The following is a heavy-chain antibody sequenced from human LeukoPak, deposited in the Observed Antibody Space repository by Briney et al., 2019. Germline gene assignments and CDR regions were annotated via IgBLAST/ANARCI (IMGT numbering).Heavy chain of an antibody. D-gene: IGHD2-2*01. J-gene: IGHJ4*02. Sequence: GGSLRLSCAASGFTFSNAWMSWVRQAPGKGREWVGRIKSKTDGGTTDYAAPVKGRFTISRDDSKNTLYLQMNSLKTEDTAVYYCTTDLCSSTSCSLDYWGQGTLVTVSS. CDR1: GFTFSNAW. V-gene: IGHV3-15*01. CDR3: TTDLCSSTSCSLDY. CDR2: IKSKTDGGTT.